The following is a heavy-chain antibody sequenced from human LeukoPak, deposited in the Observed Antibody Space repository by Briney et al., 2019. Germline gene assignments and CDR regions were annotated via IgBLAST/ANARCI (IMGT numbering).Heavy chain of an antibody. J-gene: IGHJ4*02. CDR2: IKQDGDEK. Sequence: GGSPRLSCVDSGITFSRYWMSWVRQAPGKGLEWVANIKQDGDEKYYVDSVKGRFTISRDNAKNSLYLQMNSLRVEDTAVHYCARDGRPLDYWGQGTLVTVSS. V-gene: IGHV3-7*03. CDR3: ARDGRPLDY. CDR1: GITFSRYW.